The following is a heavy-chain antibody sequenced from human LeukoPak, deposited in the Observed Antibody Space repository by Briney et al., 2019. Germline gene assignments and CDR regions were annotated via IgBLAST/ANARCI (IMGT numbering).Heavy chain of an antibody. CDR1: GYTFTNFD. CDR3: TRGVGATERRYNWFDP. V-gene: IGHV1-8*01. Sequence: ASVKVSCKASGYTFTNFDVNWVRQAAGQGPEWMGWMNPISGNTGYAENFQGRVTITRDTSISTAYMELSSLMLEDTAVYYCTRGVGATERRYNWFDPWGQGTPVTVSS. J-gene: IGHJ5*02. D-gene: IGHD1-26*01. CDR2: MNPISGNT.